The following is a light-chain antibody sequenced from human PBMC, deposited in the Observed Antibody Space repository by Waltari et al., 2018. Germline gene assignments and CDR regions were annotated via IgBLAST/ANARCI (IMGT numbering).Light chain of an antibody. CDR2: DAN. CDR1: SSDVGNYNL. J-gene: IGLJ3*02. V-gene: IGLV2-23*01. Sequence: QSALTQPASVSGSPGQSITISCTGTSSDVGNYNLVSWYQQYPGKAHKVMIYDANRWPSGVSVRFSGYKSGNTASLTISGVQAEDEADYYCCSYAGSYTWVFGGGTKLTVL. CDR3: CSYAGSYTWV.